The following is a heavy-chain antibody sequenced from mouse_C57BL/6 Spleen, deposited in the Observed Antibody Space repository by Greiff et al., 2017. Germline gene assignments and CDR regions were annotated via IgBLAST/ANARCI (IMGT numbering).Heavy chain of an antibody. CDR3: AMITTVGAQ. J-gene: IGHJ2*01. V-gene: IGHV1-61*01. CDR2: IYPSDSET. D-gene: IGHD1-1*01. CDR1: GYTFTSYW. Sequence: VQLQQPGAELVRPGSSVKLSCTASGYTFTSYWMDWVKQRPGKGLEWIGNIYPSDSETHYNQKFKDTATLTVDQSSSTAYMQLSSLTSEDCAVYYCAMITTVGAQWGQGTTLTVSS.